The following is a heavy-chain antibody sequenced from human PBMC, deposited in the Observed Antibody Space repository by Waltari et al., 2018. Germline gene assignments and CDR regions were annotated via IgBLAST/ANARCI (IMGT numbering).Heavy chain of an antibody. Sequence: QVQLVQSGAEVKKPGASVTVSCKASGYTFTGSSMHWVRQAPGQGLEWMGRINPNSGGTNYAQKFQGRVTMTRDTSISTAYMELSRLRSDDTAVYYCARDKGSRNYYYGMDVWGQGTTVTVSS. D-gene: IGHD2-2*01. J-gene: IGHJ6*02. CDR1: GYTFTGSS. V-gene: IGHV1-2*06. CDR3: ARDKGSRNYYYGMDV. CDR2: INPNSGGT.